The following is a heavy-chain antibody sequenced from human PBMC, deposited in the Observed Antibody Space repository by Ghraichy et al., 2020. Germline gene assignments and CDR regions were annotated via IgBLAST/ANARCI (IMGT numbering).Heavy chain of an antibody. V-gene: IGHV4-59*01. D-gene: IGHD2-2*01. J-gene: IGHJ4*02. Sequence: ESLNISCTVSGGSISSYYWSWIRQPPGKGLEWIGYIYYSGSTNYNPSLKSRVTISVDTSKNQFSLKLSSVTAADTAVYYCARAGDIVVVPAASEIKRTPLFDYWGQGTLVTVSS. CDR3: ARAGDIVVVPAASEIKRTPLFDY. CDR2: IYYSGST. CDR1: GGSISSYY.